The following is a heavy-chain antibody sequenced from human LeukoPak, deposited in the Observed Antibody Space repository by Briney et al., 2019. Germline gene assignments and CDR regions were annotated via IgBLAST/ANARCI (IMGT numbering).Heavy chain of an antibody. Sequence: SETLSLTCTVSGGSISSGSYYWSWIRQPAGKGLEWIGRIYTSGSTNYNPSLKSRVTISVDTSKNQFSLKLSSVTAADTAVYYCARAWKGFDYWGQGTLVTVSS. CDR2: IYTSGST. CDR3: ARAWKGFDY. CDR1: GGSISSGSYY. D-gene: IGHD1-1*01. J-gene: IGHJ4*02. V-gene: IGHV4-61*02.